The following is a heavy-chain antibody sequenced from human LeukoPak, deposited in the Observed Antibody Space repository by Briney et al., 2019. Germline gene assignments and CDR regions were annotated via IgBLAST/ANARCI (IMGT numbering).Heavy chain of an antibody. V-gene: IGHV1-24*01. CDR1: GNTLTDLS. CDR2: FDPEDAEV. J-gene: IGHJ4*02. CDR3: AAEGQWSLVHYFNS. D-gene: IGHD2-15*01. Sequence: ASVKVSCKVSGNTLTDLSIHWVRQAPEKGLDWMGGFDPEDAEVIYAEKFQDRVTMTEDPSTDTAYLELSSLRSEDTAVYYCAAEGQWSLVHYFNSWGQGTLVTVSS.